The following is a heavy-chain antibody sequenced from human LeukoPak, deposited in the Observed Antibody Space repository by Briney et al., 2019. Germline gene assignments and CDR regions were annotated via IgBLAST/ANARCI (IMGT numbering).Heavy chain of an antibody. CDR3: AKDIRMATIPGSYFQH. D-gene: IGHD5-24*01. J-gene: IGHJ1*01. CDR1: GFTFDDYA. CDR2: ISWNSGSI. Sequence: GRSLRLSCAAPGFTFDDYAMHWVRQAPGKGLEWVSGISWNSGSIGYADSVKGRFTISRDNAKNSLYLQMNSLRAEDTALYYCAKDIRMATIPGSYFQHWGQGTLVTVSS. V-gene: IGHV3-9*01.